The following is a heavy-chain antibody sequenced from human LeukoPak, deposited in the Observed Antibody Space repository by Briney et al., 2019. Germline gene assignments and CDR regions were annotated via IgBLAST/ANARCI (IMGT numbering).Heavy chain of an antibody. V-gene: IGHV1-24*01. CDR2: FDLEDGET. J-gene: IGHJ6*02. D-gene: IGHD6-6*01. CDR1: GYALTELS. Sequence: ASVKVSCKVSGYALTELSMHWVRQAPGKGREWMGGFDLEDGETIYAQKFQGRVTMTEDTSTDTVYMELSSLRSEDTAVYYCATKMGQLVQYNYYGMDVWGQGTTVTVSS. CDR3: ATKMGQLVQYNYYGMDV.